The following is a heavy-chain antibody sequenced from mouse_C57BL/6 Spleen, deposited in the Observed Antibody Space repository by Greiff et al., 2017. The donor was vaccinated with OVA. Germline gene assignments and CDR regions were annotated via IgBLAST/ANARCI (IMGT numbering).Heavy chain of an antibody. D-gene: IGHD1-1*01. CDR2: IYPGDGDT. Sequence: VQLQQSGPELVKPGASVKISCKASGYAFSSSWMNWVKQRPGKGLEWIGRIYPGDGDTNYNGKFKGKATLTADKSSSTAYMQLSSLTSEDSAVYFCAREGVYGSSHAWFAYWGKGTLVTVSA. CDR1: GYAFSSSW. V-gene: IGHV1-82*01. CDR3: AREGVYGSSHAWFAY. J-gene: IGHJ3*01.